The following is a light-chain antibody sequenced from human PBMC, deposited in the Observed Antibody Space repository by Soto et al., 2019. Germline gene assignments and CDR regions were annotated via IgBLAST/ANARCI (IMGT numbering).Light chain of an antibody. Sequence: VVGAQSPLSLPVTLGQPASISCRSSHSRVYSGGESFLNGFQQRPGQSPRRLIYQLSTRDSVVPDTFSGSGSGTHFTLKISRVGADDVAVYYCMQGTHWPRTFGGGTKVEIK. J-gene: IGKJ4*01. V-gene: IGKV2-30*01. CDR2: QLS. CDR3: MQGTHWPRT. CDR1: HSRVYSGGESF.